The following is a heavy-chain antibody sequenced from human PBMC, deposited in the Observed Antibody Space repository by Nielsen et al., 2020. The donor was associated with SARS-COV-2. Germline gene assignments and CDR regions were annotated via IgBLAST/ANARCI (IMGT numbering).Heavy chain of an antibody. J-gene: IGHJ4*02. CDR2: ISSSSSYI. Sequence: GESLKISCAASGFTFSTYEMNWVRQAPGEGLEWVSSISSSSSYIYYADSVKGRFTISRDNAKNSLYLQMNSLRAEDTAVYYCATTGDWTTLLWGQGTLVTVSS. CDR1: GFTFSTYE. CDR3: ATTGDWTTLL. D-gene: IGHD2-21*02. V-gene: IGHV3-21*01.